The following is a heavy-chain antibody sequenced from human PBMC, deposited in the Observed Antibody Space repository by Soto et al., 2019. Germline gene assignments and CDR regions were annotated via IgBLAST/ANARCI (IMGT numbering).Heavy chain of an antibody. CDR1: GFTFSSYS. J-gene: IGHJ3*02. V-gene: IGHV3-48*02. CDR3: ARVKGYCSGCSCYRDAFDI. Sequence: GGSLRLSCAASGFTFSSYSMNWVRQAPGKGLEWVSYISSSSSTIYYADSVKGRFTISRDNAKNSLYLQMNSLRDEDTAVYYCARVKGYCSGCSCYRDAFDIWGQGTMVTVSS. CDR2: ISSSSSTI. D-gene: IGHD2-15*01.